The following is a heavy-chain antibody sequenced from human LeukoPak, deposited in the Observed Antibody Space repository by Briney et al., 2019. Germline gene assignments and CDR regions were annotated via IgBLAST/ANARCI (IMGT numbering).Heavy chain of an antibody. D-gene: IGHD1-26*01. CDR3: ARVGATPRYYNYYGMDV. CDR2: IYYSGST. V-gene: IGHV4-39*07. CDR1: GGSISSSSYY. J-gene: IGHJ6*02. Sequence: SETLSLTCTVSGGSISSSSYYWGWIRQPPGKGLEWIGSIYYSGSTYYNPSLKSRVTISVDTSKNQFSLKLSSVTAADTAVYYCARVGATPRYYNYYGMDVWGQGTTVAVSS.